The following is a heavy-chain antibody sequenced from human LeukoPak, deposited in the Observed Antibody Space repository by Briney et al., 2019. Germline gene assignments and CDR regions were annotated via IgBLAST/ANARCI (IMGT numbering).Heavy chain of an antibody. CDR2: IIPILGIA. J-gene: IGHJ4*02. V-gene: IGHV1-69*04. CDR1: GGTFSSYA. D-gene: IGHD4-17*01. Sequence: GASVKVSCKASGGTFSSYAISWVRQAPGQGLEWMGRIIPILGIANYAQKFQGRVTITADKSTSTAYMELSSLRSEDTAVYYCAREARDYGGNFFDYWGQGTLVTVSS. CDR3: AREARDYGGNFFDY.